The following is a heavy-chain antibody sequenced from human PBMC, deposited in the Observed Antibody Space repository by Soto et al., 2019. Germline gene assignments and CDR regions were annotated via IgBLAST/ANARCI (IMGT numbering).Heavy chain of an antibody. D-gene: IGHD3-16*02. Sequence: GESLKISCKGSGYSFTSYWIGWVRQMPGKGLEWMGIIYPGDSDTRYSPSFQGQVTISADKSISTAYLQWSSLKASDTAMYYCATLPGVKTYYDYVWGSYPLMGGMDVWGQGTTVTVSS. V-gene: IGHV5-51*01. CDR1: GYSFTSYW. J-gene: IGHJ6*02. CDR2: IYPGDSDT. CDR3: ATLPGVKTYYDYVWGSYPLMGGMDV.